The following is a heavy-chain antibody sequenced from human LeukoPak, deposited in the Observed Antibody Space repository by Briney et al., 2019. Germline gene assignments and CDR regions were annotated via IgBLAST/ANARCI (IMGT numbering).Heavy chain of an antibody. D-gene: IGHD3-3*01. V-gene: IGHV1-69*06. CDR1: GGTFSSYA. CDR3: ARGRSWSGYLSDAFDI. CDR2: IIPIFGTA. J-gene: IGHJ3*02. Sequence: GASVKVSCKASGGTFSSYAISWVRQAPGQGLEWMGGIIPIFGTANYAQKFQGRVTITADKSTSTAYMELSSLRSEDTAVYYCARGRSWSGYLSDAFDIWGQGTMVTVSS.